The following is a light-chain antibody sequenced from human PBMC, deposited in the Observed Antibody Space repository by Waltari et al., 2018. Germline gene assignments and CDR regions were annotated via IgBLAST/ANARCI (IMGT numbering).Light chain of an antibody. CDR1: QSVLYSPQNKNY. Sequence: DIVMTQSPDSLAVSLGERATINCKSSQSVLYSPQNKNYLAWYQQKPGQPPKLLIYWAFTRESGVPDRFSGSGSGTDFTLTIDSLQAEDVAVYYCQQYYTSPYTFVQGTKLEIK. CDR3: QQYYTSPYT. CDR2: WAF. J-gene: IGKJ2*01. V-gene: IGKV4-1*01.